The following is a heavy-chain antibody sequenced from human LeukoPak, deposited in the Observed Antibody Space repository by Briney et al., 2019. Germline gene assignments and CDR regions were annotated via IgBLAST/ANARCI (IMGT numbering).Heavy chain of an antibody. D-gene: IGHD3-3*01. CDR2: INPNSGGT. CDR3: ARDSTGYYDFWNGYYPPDFDY. J-gene: IGHJ4*02. V-gene: IGHV1-2*02. CDR1: GYTFTGYY. Sequence: ASVKVSCKASGYTFTGYYMHWVRQAPEQGLEWMGWINPNSGGTNYAQKFQGRVTMTRDTSISTAYMELSRLRSDDTAVYYCARDSTGYYDFWNGYYPPDFDYWGQGTLVTVSS.